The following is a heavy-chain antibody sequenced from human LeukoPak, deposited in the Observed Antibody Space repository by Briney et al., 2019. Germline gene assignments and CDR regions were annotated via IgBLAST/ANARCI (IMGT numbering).Heavy chain of an antibody. V-gene: IGHV4-59*01. J-gene: IGHJ6*03. CDR2: IYYSGSS. D-gene: IGHD2-15*01. CDR1: GGSISGYH. Sequence: SETLSLTCNVSGGSISGYHWSWIRQPPGKGLEWLGYIYYSGSSNYNPSLKSRVTISADTSKNQFSLKLSSVTAADTAVYYCARVLRSYYYYYYMDVWGKGITVTVSS. CDR3: ARVLRSYYYYYYMDV.